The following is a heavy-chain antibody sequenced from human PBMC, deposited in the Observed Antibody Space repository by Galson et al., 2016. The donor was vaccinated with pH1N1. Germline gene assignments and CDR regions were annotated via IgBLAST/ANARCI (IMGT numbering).Heavy chain of an antibody. CDR1: GFTFSNYG. Sequence: SLRLSCAASGFTFSNYGMHWVRQAPGKGLGWVAFVQDDGTTEYYADSMKGRFTISRDNSQKTRYLQMNNLRVDDTAVYYCARDRVAPGSPPLCVLNYGGHGTLVIGSS. CDR2: VQDDGTTE. D-gene: IGHD1-7*01. V-gene: IGHV3-30*02. J-gene: IGHJ4*01. CDR3: ARDRVAPGSPPLCVLNY.